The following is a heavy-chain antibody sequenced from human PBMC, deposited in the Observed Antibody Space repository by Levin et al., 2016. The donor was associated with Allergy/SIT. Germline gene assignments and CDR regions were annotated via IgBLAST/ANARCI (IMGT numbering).Heavy chain of an antibody. CDR2: IKQDGSEK. CDR3: GSSRVPYGVDV. CDR1: GFTFSNYW. V-gene: IGHV3-7*03. D-gene: IGHD2-2*01. J-gene: IGHJ6*02. Sequence: GESLKISCAASGFTFSNYWMTWVRQAPGKGLEWVGNIKQDGSEKYYMDSVRGRFTISRDNAKSSLYLQMNTLRTEDMAVYYCGSSRVPYGVDVWGQGTTVTVSS.